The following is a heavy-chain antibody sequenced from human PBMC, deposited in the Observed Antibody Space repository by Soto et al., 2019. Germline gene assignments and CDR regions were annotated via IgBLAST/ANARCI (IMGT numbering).Heavy chain of an antibody. D-gene: IGHD1-26*01. J-gene: IGHJ3*02. CDR2: ISGYNGNT. Sequence: ASVKVSCKASGYTFTSYAISWVRQAPGQGLEWMGWISGYNGNTNYAQKLQGRVTMTTDTSTSTAYMELRSLRSDDTAVYYCARVGRAADAYDIWGLGKMVPVSS. V-gene: IGHV1-18*01. CDR3: ARVGRAADAYDI. CDR1: GYTFTSYA.